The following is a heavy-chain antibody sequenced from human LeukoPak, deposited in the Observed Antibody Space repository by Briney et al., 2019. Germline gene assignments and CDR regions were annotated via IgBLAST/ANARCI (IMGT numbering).Heavy chain of an antibody. V-gene: IGHV1-69*05. CDR2: IIPIFGTA. Sequence: SVKVSCKTSGSTFTGAYMHWVRQAPGQGLEWMGGIIPIFGTANYAQKFQGRVTITTDESTSTAYMELSSLRSEDTAVYYCARGRLDSGYDLSVPLSFDYWGQGTLVTVSS. J-gene: IGHJ4*02. D-gene: IGHD5-12*01. CDR1: GSTFTGAY. CDR3: ARGRLDSGYDLSVPLSFDY.